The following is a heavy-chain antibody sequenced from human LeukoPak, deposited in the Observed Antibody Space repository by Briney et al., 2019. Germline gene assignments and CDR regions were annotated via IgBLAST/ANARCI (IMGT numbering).Heavy chain of an antibody. CDR2: ISSSSNYI. CDR1: GFIFSTYT. V-gene: IGHV3-21*04. Sequence: GGSLRLSCATSGFIFSTYTMHWVRQAPGKGLEWVSSISSSSNYIYYADSVKGRFTISRDNAKSSLYLEMNSLRAEDTALYYCARDSSGWFNFDYWGQGTLVTVSS. D-gene: IGHD6-19*01. J-gene: IGHJ4*02. CDR3: ARDSSGWFNFDY.